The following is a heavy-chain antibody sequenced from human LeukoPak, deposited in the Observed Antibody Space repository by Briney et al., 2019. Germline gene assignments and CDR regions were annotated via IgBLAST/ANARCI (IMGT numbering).Heavy chain of an antibody. CDR2: INSDGGST. CDR1: GFTLSTYW. D-gene: IGHD6-19*01. CDR3: ARDGSGWNFDY. Sequence: GGSLRLSCAAPGFTLSTYWTHWVRQAPGKGLVWVARINSDGGSTSYADSVKGRFTISRDNAKNTLNLQMNSLRVEDTAVYYCARDGSGWNFDYWGQGALVTVSS. V-gene: IGHV3-74*01. J-gene: IGHJ4*02.